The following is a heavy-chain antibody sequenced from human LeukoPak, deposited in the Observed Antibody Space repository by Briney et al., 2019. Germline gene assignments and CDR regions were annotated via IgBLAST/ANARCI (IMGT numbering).Heavy chain of an antibody. CDR1: GYTFTGYY. J-gene: IGHJ3*02. CDR3: AREAYSAYAFDT. CDR2: INPNSGGT. Sequence: ASVKVSCKASGYTFTGYYMHWVRQAPGQGLEWMGWINPNSGGTNYAQKFQGRVTMTRDTSISTAYMELSRLRSDDTAVYYCAREAYSAYAFDTWGQGTMVTVSS. D-gene: IGHD1-26*01. V-gene: IGHV1-2*02.